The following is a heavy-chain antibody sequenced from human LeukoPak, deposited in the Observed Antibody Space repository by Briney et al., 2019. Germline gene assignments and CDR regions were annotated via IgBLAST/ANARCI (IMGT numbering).Heavy chain of an antibody. J-gene: IGHJ4*02. V-gene: IGHV3-23*01. D-gene: IGHD1-26*01. CDR3: AKSSGSYIFYFDY. Sequence: PGGSLRLSCAASGFTFSNYAMSWVRQAPGKGLEGVSGISGSGGSTYYADSVKGRFTISRDNSKNTLYLQMNSLRAEDTAVYYCAKSSGSYIFYFDYWGQGTLVTVSS. CDR1: GFTFSNYA. CDR2: ISGSGGST.